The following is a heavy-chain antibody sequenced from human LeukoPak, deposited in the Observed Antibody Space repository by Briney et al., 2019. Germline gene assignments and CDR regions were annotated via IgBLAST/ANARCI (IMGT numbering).Heavy chain of an antibody. D-gene: IGHD3-22*01. CDR3: ARGTYYYDSSRSYEFGY. V-gene: IGHV3-48*04. CDR2: ISSSSSTI. J-gene: IGHJ4*02. Sequence: PGGSLRLSCAASGFTFSSYSMNWVRQAPGKGLEWVSYISSSSSTIYYADSVKGRFTISRDNAKNSLYLQMNSLRAEDTAVYYCARGTYYYDSSRSYEFGYWGQGTLVTVSS. CDR1: GFTFSSYS.